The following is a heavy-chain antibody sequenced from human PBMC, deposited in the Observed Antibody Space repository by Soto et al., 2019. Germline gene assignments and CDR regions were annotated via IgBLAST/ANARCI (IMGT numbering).Heavy chain of an antibody. V-gene: IGHV1-69*01. CDR2: IIPIFGTA. J-gene: IGHJ4*02. D-gene: IGHD3-22*01. Sequence: QVQLVQSGAKVKKPGSSVKVSCKASGGTFSSYAISWVRQAPGQGLEWMGGIIPIFGTANYAQKFQGRVTITADESTSTAYMELSSLRSEDTAVYYCAFVDSSGYYPDGFDYWGQGTLVTVSS. CDR1: GGTFSSYA. CDR3: AFVDSSGYYPDGFDY.